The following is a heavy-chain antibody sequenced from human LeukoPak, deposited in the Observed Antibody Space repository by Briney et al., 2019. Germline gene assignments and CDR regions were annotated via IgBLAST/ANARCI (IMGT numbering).Heavy chain of an antibody. CDR1: GGTFISYA. Sequence: SVKVSCKASGGTFISYAISWVRQAPGQGLEWMGRIIPIFGRANYAQKFQGRVTITTDEPTSTAYMELSSLRSEDTAVYYSARATTLYYYDSSGIDAFDIWGQGTMVTVSS. CDR3: ARATTLYYYDSSGIDAFDI. V-gene: IGHV1-69*05. D-gene: IGHD3-22*01. J-gene: IGHJ3*02. CDR2: IIPIFGRA.